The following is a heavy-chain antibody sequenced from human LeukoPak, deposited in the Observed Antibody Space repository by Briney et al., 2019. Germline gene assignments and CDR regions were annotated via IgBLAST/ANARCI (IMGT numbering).Heavy chain of an antibody. CDR3: ARVEQWLVPYYYYGMDV. CDR1: GGTFSSYA. D-gene: IGHD6-19*01. V-gene: IGHV1-69*01. CDR2: IIPIFGTA. Sequence: SVKVSCKASGGTFSSYAISWVRQAPGQGLEWMGGIIPIFGTANYAQKLQGRVTITADESTSTAYMELSSLRSEDTAVYYCARVEQWLVPYYYYGMDVWGQGTTVTVSS. J-gene: IGHJ6*02.